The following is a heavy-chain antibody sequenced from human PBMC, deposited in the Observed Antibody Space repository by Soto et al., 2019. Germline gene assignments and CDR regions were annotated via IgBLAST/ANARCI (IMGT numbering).Heavy chain of an antibody. CDR3: ARGRMWYGDYGHIFDY. CDR2: INPSGGST. V-gene: IGHV1-46*01. J-gene: IGHJ4*02. Sequence: ASVKVSCKASGYTFTSYYMHWVRQAPGQGLEWMRIINPSGGSTNYNPSLKSRVTISVDTSKNQFSLKLSSVTAADTAVYYCARGRMWYGDYGHIFDYWGQGTLVTVSS. D-gene: IGHD4-17*01. CDR1: GYTFTSYY.